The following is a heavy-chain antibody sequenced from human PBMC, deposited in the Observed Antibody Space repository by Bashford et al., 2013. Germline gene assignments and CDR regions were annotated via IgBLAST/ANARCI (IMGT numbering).Heavy chain of an antibody. CDR2: IYYSGST. V-gene: IGHV4-59*08. Sequence: ETPGPSPALSLVAPSVVTTGAGSGSPQGRDWSGLGYIYYSGSTNYNPSLKSRVTISVDTSKNQFSLKLSSVTAADTAVYYCALTGDLGAFDIWGPRGQWSP. J-gene: IGHJ3*02. D-gene: IGHD7-27*01. CDR1: VAPSVVTT. CDR3: ALTGDLGAFDI.